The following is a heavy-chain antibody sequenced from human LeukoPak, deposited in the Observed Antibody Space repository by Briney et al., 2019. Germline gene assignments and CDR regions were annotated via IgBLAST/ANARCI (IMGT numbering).Heavy chain of an antibody. CDR1: GGSISSGGYY. V-gene: IGHV4-31*03. D-gene: IGHD2-2*01. Sequence: PSQTLSLTCTVSGGSISSGGYYWSWIRQHPGKGLEWIGYIYYSGSTYYNPSLKSRVTISVDTSKNQFSLKLSSVTAADTAVYYCARILVVPAAKGTVDYWGQGTLVTVSS. CDR2: IYYSGST. J-gene: IGHJ4*02. CDR3: ARILVVPAAKGTVDY.